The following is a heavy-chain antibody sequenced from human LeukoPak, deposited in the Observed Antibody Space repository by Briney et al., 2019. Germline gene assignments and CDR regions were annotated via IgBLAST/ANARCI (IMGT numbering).Heavy chain of an antibody. Sequence: GASVNVSCKASGYTFTSYGISWVRQAPGQGLEWVGWISAYNGNTNYAQKLQGRVTMTTDTSTSTAYMELRSLRSDDTAVYYCASDYGFDVPDIVATQDKYDAFDIWGQGTMVTVSS. V-gene: IGHV1-18*01. J-gene: IGHJ3*02. D-gene: IGHD5-12*01. CDR3: ASDYGFDVPDIVATQDKYDAFDI. CDR2: ISAYNGNT. CDR1: GYTFTSYG.